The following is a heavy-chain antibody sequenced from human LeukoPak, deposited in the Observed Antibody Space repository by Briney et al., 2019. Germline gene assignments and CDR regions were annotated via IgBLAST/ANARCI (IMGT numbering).Heavy chain of an antibody. CDR2: ISYDGSNK. Sequence: GRSLRLSCAASGFTFSSYGMHWVRQAPGKGLEWVAVISYDGSNKYYADSVKGRFTISRDNSKNTLFLQMNSLRAEDTAVYYCARDARYSYGPDDWGQGTMVTVSS. CDR1: GFTFSSYG. V-gene: IGHV3-30*03. J-gene: IGHJ3*01. CDR3: ARDARYSYGPDD. D-gene: IGHD5-18*01.